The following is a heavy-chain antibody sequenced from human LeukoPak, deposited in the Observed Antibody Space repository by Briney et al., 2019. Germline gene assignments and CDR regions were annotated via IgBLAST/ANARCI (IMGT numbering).Heavy chain of an antibody. V-gene: IGHV3-30-3*01. D-gene: IGHD2-15*01. CDR3: ARDDCSGGSCYLVRGMDV. CDR2: ISYDGSNK. CDR1: GFTFSSYA. J-gene: IGHJ6*02. Sequence: PGRSLRLSCAASGFTFSSYAMHWVRQAPGKGLEWEAVISYDGSNKYYADSVKGRFTISRDNSKNTLYLQMNSLRAEDTAVYYCARDDCSGGSCYLVRGMDVWGQGTTVTVSS.